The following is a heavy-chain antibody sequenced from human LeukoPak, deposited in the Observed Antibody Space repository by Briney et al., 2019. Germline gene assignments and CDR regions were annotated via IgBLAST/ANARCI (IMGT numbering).Heavy chain of an antibody. CDR2: ISSDGTDQ. V-gene: IGHV3-30-3*01. Sequence: GGSLRLSCAGSGFTFALHGVHWVRQAPGKGLEWMAVISSDGTDQRYADSVKGRLSVSRDNAKDSLYLQMNSLRAEDTALYHCARVRYCSSTSCRYYFDYWGQGTLVTVSS. CDR3: ARVRYCSSTSCRYYFDY. CDR1: GFTFALHG. D-gene: IGHD2-2*01. J-gene: IGHJ4*02.